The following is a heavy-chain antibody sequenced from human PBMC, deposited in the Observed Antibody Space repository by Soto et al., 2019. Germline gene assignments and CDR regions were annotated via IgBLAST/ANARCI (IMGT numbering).Heavy chain of an antibody. CDR3: ARGPAIVVVPAAGYMDV. Sequence: PSETLSLTCAVYGGSFSGYYWSWIRQPPGKGLEWIGEINHSGSTNYNPSLKSRVTISVDTSKNQFSLKLSSVTAADTAVYYCARGPAIVVVPAAGYMDVWGKGTTVTAP. D-gene: IGHD2-2*01. V-gene: IGHV4-34*01. J-gene: IGHJ6*03. CDR2: INHSGST. CDR1: GGSFSGYY.